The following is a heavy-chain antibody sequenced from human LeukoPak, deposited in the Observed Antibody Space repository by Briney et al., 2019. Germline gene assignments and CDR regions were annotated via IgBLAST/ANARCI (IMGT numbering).Heavy chain of an antibody. Sequence: PGRSLRLSCAASGFTFDAYAMHRVRQAPGKGLEWVSGISWDSGSIGYADSVKGRFTISRDNAKNSLYLQMNSLRAEDTALYYCAKSNYGYYCYGMDVWGQGTTVTVSS. V-gene: IGHV3-9*01. D-gene: IGHD4-11*01. CDR1: GFTFDAYA. J-gene: IGHJ6*02. CDR2: ISWDSGSI. CDR3: AKSNYGYYCYGMDV.